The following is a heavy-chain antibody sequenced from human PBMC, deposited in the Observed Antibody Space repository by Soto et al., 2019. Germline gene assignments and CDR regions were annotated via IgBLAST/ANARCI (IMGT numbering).Heavy chain of an antibody. CDR2: TYYRSKWYN. Sequence: SQTLSLTCAISGDSFSSNSAAWNWIRQSPSRGLEWLGRTYYRSKWYNDYAVSVKSRITINPDTSKNQFSLQLNSVTPEDTAVYYCARDYMVRGVIITYYYYGMDVWGQGTTVTVSS. V-gene: IGHV6-1*01. J-gene: IGHJ6*02. D-gene: IGHD3-10*01. CDR1: GDSFSSNSAA. CDR3: ARDYMVRGVIITYYYYGMDV.